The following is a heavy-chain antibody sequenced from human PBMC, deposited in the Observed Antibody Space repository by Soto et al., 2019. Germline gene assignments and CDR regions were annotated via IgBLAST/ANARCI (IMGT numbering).Heavy chain of an antibody. CDR1: GYTLTGYY. CDR2: INPNSGGT. V-gene: IGHV1-2*02. CDR3: AREYSSPNDAFDI. D-gene: IGHD6-13*01. J-gene: IGHJ3*02. Sequence: ASVNFSSKASGYTLTGYYMHWVREAPGEGLEWMGWINPNSGGTNYAQKFQGRVTMTRDTSISTAYMELSRLRSDDTAVYYCAREYSSPNDAFDIWGQGTMVTVS.